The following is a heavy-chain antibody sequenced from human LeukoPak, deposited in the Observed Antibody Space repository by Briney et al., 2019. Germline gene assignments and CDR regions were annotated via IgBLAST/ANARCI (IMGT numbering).Heavy chain of an antibody. J-gene: IGHJ4*02. CDR3: AKGGIAVAGTHRWKDY. D-gene: IGHD6-19*01. V-gene: IGHV3-23*01. CDR2: ISGSSGST. CDR1: GFTFSSYA. Sequence: GGSLRLSCAASGFTFSSYAMSWVRQAPGKGLEWVSAISGSSGSTYYADSVKGRFTPSRDNSKNTLYLQMNSLRAEDTAVYYCAKGGIAVAGTHRWKDYWGQGTLVTVS.